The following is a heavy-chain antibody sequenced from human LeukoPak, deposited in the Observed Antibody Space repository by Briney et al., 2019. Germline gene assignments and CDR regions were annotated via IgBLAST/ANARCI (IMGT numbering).Heavy chain of an antibody. V-gene: IGHV3-30*04. CDR2: ISYDGKKD. Sequence: GGSLRLSCAASGFTFSNYAMSWVRQTPDRVLEWVASISYDGKKDFYADSVKGRFTISRDSSGNTVHLQMSRLTIEDTAVYFCARDLRTYYDSVGPGYWGQGTLVTVSS. CDR3: ARDLRTYYDSVGPGY. CDR1: GFTFSNYA. J-gene: IGHJ4*02. D-gene: IGHD3-22*01.